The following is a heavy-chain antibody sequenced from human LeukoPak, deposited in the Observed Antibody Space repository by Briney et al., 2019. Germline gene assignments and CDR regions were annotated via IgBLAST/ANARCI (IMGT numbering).Heavy chain of an antibody. CDR2: TWYEGSKK. CDR1: GFTFRSYG. D-gene: IGHD2-15*01. Sequence: GGSVRLSRASYGFTFRSYGMDWVRPAPGKGREGVADTWYEGSKKYYADSVMGRLTISRDNYKNTLYLQMISMRAEDTAVYYCARDPPYCSGGSCYGRNFDYWGQGTLVTVSS. J-gene: IGHJ4*02. V-gene: IGHV3-33*01. CDR3: ARDPPYCSGGSCYGRNFDY.